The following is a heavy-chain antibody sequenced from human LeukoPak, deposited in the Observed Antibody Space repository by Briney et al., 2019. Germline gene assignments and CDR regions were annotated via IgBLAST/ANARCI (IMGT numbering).Heavy chain of an antibody. J-gene: IGHJ4*02. CDR1: GFTFSSYA. V-gene: IGHV3-30*04. D-gene: IGHD6-19*01. CDR3: AKDYSSGWPYYFDS. CDR2: ISYDGSNK. Sequence: GGSLRLSCAASGFTFSSYAMHWVRQAPGKGLEWVAVISYDGSNKYYADSVKGRFTISRDNSKNTLYLQMNSLRAEDTAVYYCAKDYSSGWPYYFDSWGQGTLVTVSS.